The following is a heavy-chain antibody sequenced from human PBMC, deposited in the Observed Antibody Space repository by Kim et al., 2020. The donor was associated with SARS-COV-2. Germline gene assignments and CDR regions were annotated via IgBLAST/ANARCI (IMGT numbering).Heavy chain of an antibody. Sequence: SETLSLTCTVSGGSISSSSYYWGWIRQPPGKGLVRIGSIYYSGSTYYNPSLQSRVTISIDTSTNHFSLKLSSVAAANTPVYYCARDALLAAAGAAYWGQGTMVTVS. V-gene: IGHV4-39*07. D-gene: IGHD6-13*01. CDR3: ARDALLAAAGAAY. CDR1: GGSISSSSYY. CDR2: IYYSGST. J-gene: IGHJ4*02.